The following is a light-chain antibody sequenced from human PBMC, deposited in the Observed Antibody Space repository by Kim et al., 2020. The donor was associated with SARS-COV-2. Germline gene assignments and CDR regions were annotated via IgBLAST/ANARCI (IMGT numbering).Light chain of an antibody. V-gene: IGKV1-5*03. J-gene: IGKJ2*01. CDR3: QQYNSYPYT. CDR2: KAS. CDR1: QSISSW. Sequence: DIQMTQSPSTLSASVGDRVTITCRASQSISSWLAWYQQKPGKAPKVLIYKASSLESGVPSRFSGGGSATEFTLTISSLQPDDFASYYCQQYNSYPYTFGQGTKLEI.